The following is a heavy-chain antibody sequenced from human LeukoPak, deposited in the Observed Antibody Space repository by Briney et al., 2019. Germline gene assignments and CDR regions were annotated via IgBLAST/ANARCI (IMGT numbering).Heavy chain of an antibody. J-gene: IGHJ3*02. D-gene: IGHD5-24*01. CDR3: AREVALRWLQPEGAFDK. CDR1: GGSVSFYY. V-gene: IGHV4-4*07. CDR2: IYSSGST. Sequence: SETLSLTCNVSGGSVSFYYWSWIRQPAGKELEWIGRIYSSGSTNYNPSLKSRVTMSVDTSKNQLSLKLSSVTAADTAVYYCAREVALRWLQPEGAFDKWGQGTMVTVSS.